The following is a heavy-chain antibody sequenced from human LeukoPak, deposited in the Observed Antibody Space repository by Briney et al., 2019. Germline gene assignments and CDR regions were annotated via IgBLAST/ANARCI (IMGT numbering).Heavy chain of an antibody. Sequence: GGSLRLSCAASGVTFSDYYMTWTRQAPGKGPEWVSYISYSGRTIYYADSVRGRFTISRDNAKNSLYLEMKSLRAEDTAVYYCAGSYDSSGFADNWGQGTLVTVSS. CDR1: GVTFSDYY. J-gene: IGHJ4*02. V-gene: IGHV3-11*01. CDR2: ISYSGRTI. D-gene: IGHD3-22*01. CDR3: AGSYDSSGFADN.